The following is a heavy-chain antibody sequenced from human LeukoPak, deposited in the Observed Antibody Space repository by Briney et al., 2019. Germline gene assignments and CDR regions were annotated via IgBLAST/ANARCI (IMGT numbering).Heavy chain of an antibody. CDR2: IYHSGST. CDR1: GYSISSGYY. D-gene: IGHD5-12*01. Sequence: SETLSLTCTVSGYSISSGYYWGWIRQPPGKGLEWIGSIYHSGSTYYNPSLKSRVTISVDTSKNQFSLKLGSVTAADTAVYYCARDRDIVATIDAFDIWGQGTMVTVSS. J-gene: IGHJ3*02. V-gene: IGHV4-38-2*02. CDR3: ARDRDIVATIDAFDI.